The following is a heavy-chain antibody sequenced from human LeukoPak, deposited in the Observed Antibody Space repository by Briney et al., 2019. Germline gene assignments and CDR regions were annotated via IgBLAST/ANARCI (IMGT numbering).Heavy chain of an antibody. Sequence: SETLSLTCTVSGVSISSYYWSWIRQPPGKGLEWIGYIYHSGSTYYNPSLKSRVTISVDRSKNQFSLKLSSVTAADTAVYYCASGKPYYYDSSGSYGMDVWGQGTTVTVSS. CDR3: ASGKPYYYDSSGSYGMDV. V-gene: IGHV4-59*12. CDR1: GVSISSYY. J-gene: IGHJ6*02. CDR2: IYHSGST. D-gene: IGHD3-22*01.